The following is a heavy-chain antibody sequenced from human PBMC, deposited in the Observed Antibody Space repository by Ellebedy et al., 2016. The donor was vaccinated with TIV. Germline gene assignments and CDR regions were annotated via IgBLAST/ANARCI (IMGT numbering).Heavy chain of an antibody. CDR1: GFTFSNYN. CDR3: ARGNWYCDL. J-gene: IGHJ2*01. Sequence: GESLKISCVASGFTFSNYNMNWVRQAPGKGLEWVGFIRGKTYGGTTEYAGSVKGRFSISRDDSKNSVYLHMNSLKTEETAVYYCARGNWYCDLWGRGTLVTVSA. V-gene: IGHV3-72*01. CDR2: IRGKTYGGTT.